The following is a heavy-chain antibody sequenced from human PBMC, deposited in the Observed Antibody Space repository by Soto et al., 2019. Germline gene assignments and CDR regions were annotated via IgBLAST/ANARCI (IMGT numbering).Heavy chain of an antibody. V-gene: IGHV1-69*13. J-gene: IGHJ6*02. CDR2: IIPIFGTA. CDR3: ARHVPAAGYYYGMDV. CDR1: GGTFISYA. D-gene: IGHD2-2*01. Sequence: SVKVSCKASGGTFISYAISWVRQAPGQGLEWMGGIIPIFGTANYAQKFQGRVTITADESTSTDYMELSSLRSEDTAVYYCARHVPAAGYYYGMDVWGQGTTVTVSS.